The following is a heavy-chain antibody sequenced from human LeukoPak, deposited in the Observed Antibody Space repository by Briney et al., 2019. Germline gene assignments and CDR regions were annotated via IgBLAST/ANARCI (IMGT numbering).Heavy chain of an antibody. J-gene: IGHJ4*02. CDR3: AKEGSKWGIRGARHYYFDY. Sequence: GGSLRLSCAASGFTFSSYAMSWVRQAPGKGLEWVSAISGSGGSTYYADSVKGRFTISRDNSKNTLYLQMNSLRAEDTAVYYCAKEGSKWGIRGARHYYFDYWGQGTLVTVSS. CDR1: GFTFSSYA. V-gene: IGHV3-23*01. CDR2: ISGSGGST. D-gene: IGHD3-10*01.